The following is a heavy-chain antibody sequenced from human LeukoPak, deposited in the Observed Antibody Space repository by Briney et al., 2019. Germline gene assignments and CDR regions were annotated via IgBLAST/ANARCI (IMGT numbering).Heavy chain of an antibody. D-gene: IGHD6-13*01. CDR2: ISYDGSNK. CDR3: ANCRYSSSWYYFDY. J-gene: IGHJ4*02. CDR1: GFTFSSYG. V-gene: IGHV3-30*18. Sequence: PGGSLRLSCAASGFTFSSYGMHWVRQAPGKGLEWVAVISYDGSNKYYADSVKGRFTISRDNSKNTLYLQMNSLRAEDTAVYYCANCRYSSSWYYFDYWGQGTLVTVSS.